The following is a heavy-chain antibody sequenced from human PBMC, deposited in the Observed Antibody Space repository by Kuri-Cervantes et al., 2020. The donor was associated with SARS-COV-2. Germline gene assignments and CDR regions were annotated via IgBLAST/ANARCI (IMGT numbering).Heavy chain of an antibody. D-gene: IGHD3-22*01. CDR1: GFTFSSYG. CDR2: IRYDGSNK. J-gene: IGHJ4*02. Sequence: GESLKISCAASGFTFSSYGMHWVRQAPGKGLEWVAFIRYDGSNKYYADSVKGRFTISRDNAKNSLYLQMNSLRAEDTAVYYCASTYYYDSSGYLYFDYWGQGTLVTVSS. V-gene: IGHV3-30*02. CDR3: ASTYYYDSSGYLYFDY.